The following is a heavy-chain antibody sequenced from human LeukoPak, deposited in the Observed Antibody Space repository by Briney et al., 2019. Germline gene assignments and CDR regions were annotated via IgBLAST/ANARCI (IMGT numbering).Heavy chain of an antibody. CDR1: GYSIRSGYH. V-gene: IGHV4-38-2*02. J-gene: IGHJ4*02. Sequence: SETLSLTCSVSGYSIRSGYHWAWFRQAPGKGLEWMGSIYQSGSTYDNLSLKSRVTLSVDTSKNQFSLKLSSVTAADTAVYYCARLQSSPIVVVTVPYYFDYWGQGTLVTVSS. CDR3: ARLQSSPIVVVTVPYYFDY. CDR2: IYQSGST. D-gene: IGHD3-22*01.